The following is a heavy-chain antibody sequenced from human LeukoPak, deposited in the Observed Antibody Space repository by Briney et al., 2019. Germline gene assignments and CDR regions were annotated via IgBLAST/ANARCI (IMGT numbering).Heavy chain of an antibody. Sequence: GGSLRLSCAASGFTFSSYSMNWVRQAPGKGLEWVSSISSSSSSYIYYADTVKGRFTISRDNAKNSLYLQMNSLRAEDTAVYYCARVSSSGYYSDFDYWGQGTLVTVSS. J-gene: IGHJ4*02. CDR2: ISSSSSSYI. V-gene: IGHV3-21*01. CDR3: ARVSSSGYYSDFDY. D-gene: IGHD3-22*01. CDR1: GFTFSSYS.